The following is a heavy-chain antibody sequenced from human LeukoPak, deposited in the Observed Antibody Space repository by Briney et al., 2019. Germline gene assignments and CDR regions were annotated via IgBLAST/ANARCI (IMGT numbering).Heavy chain of an antibody. CDR3: ARDDGVLPAATGVDP. V-gene: IGHV1-18*01. D-gene: IGHD2-2*01. Sequence: ASVKVSCKASGYTFTSYGISWVRQAPGQGLEWMGWISGYNGNTNYAQKLQGRVTMATDTSTSTVYMELRSLRSDDTAVYYCARDDGVLPAATGVDPWGQGTLVTVSS. CDR2: ISGYNGNT. CDR1: GYTFTSYG. J-gene: IGHJ5*02.